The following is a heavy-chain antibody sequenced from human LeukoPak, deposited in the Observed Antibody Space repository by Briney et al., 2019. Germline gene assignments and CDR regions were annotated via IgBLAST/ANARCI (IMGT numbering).Heavy chain of an antibody. CDR1: GFTFDDYA. V-gene: IGHV3-23*01. CDR2: ISESDGST. Sequence: GRSLRLSCAASGFTFDDYAMHWVRQAPGKGLEWVSAISESDGSTYYADSVKGRFTISRDNSKNTLYLQMNSLGADDTAVYFCAKDISQGYTFGSIEEDYWGQGTLVTVSS. CDR3: AKDISQGYTFGSIEEDY. J-gene: IGHJ4*02. D-gene: IGHD5-18*01.